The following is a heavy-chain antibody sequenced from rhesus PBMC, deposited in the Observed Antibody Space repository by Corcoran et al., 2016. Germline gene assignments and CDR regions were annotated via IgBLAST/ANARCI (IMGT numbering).Heavy chain of an antibody. Sequence: QVTLKESGPALVKPTQTLTLTFTFSGFSLSTSAMGLGWIRQPPGKALEWLASIYWDDDKYYNTSIKNRLTISKDTSRNQVVLRMTNMDPVDTATYYCARVHGGTYDYWGQGVLVTVSS. CDR2: IYWDDDK. CDR1: GFSLSTSAMG. V-gene: IGHV2S1*01. J-gene: IGHJ4*01. D-gene: IGHD1-1*01. CDR3: ARVHGGTYDY.